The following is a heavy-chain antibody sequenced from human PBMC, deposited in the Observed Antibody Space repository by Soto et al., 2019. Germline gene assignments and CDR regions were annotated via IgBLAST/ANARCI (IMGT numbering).Heavy chain of an antibody. CDR2: IYYSGST. Sequence: SETLSLTCTVSGGSISSYYWSWIRQPPGKGLEWIGYIYYSGSTNYNPSLKSRVTISVDTSKNQFSLKLSSVTAADTAVYYCARHPYSSPNWFDPWGQGTLVTVSS. CDR3: ARHPYSSPNWFDP. D-gene: IGHD6-19*01. CDR1: GGSISSYY. J-gene: IGHJ5*02. V-gene: IGHV4-59*08.